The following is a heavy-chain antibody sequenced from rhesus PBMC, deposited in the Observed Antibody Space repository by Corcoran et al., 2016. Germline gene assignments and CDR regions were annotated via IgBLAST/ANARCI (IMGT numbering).Heavy chain of an antibody. D-gene: IGHD2-15*01. J-gene: IGHJ4*01. V-gene: IGHV4-65*01. CDR2: TCGVRWRT. Sequence: QVQLQESGTGLVKPSETLSLTCAVSVGSISRNNWWNWIRQSPGKGLGLIGYTCGVRWRTSYNPTLKRRVTLSTDPSKNQLSLKLTSVTAADTAVYYCARRVPPDYLGQGVLVTVSS. CDR3: ARRVPPDY. CDR1: VGSISRNNW.